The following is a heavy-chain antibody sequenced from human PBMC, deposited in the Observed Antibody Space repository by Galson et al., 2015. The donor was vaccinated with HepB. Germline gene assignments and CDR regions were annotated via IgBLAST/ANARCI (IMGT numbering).Heavy chain of an antibody. J-gene: IGHJ4*02. CDR3: ARPYYYDSSGYYAFDY. Sequence: SLRLSCAASGFTFSSYSMNWVRQAPGKGLEWVSSISSSSSYIYYADSVKGRFTISRDNAKNSLYLQMNSLRAEDTAVYYCARPYYYDSSGYYAFDYWGQGTLVTVSS. CDR2: ISSSSSYI. CDR1: GFTFSSYS. V-gene: IGHV3-21*01. D-gene: IGHD3-22*01.